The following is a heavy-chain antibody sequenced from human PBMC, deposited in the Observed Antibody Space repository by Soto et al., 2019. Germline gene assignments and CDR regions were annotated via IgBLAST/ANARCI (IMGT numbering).Heavy chain of an antibody. CDR3: ARDNSGQVVL. D-gene: IGHD7-27*01. CDR2: IYHSGIT. V-gene: IGHV4-30-4*01. CDR1: GYAITNDNFY. Sequence: PSETLSLTCSVSGYAITNDNFYWSWIRQPPGKGLEWIGYIYHSGITYYNPSLESRVSISVDSSKNQFSLNLRSVSAADTAIYYCARDNSGQVVLWGQGILVTVSS. J-gene: IGHJ4*01.